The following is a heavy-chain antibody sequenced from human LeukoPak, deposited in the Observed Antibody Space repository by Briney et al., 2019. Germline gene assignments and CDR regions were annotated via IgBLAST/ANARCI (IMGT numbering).Heavy chain of an antibody. CDR3: ASDRFYFGV. CDR1: GFTFSSYW. CDR2: IKLDGTEK. Sequence: GGSLRLSCAASGFTFSSYWMHWVPQAPGKGLEWVANIKLDGTEKYYVDSVKGRFTISRDNAKNSLYLQMNSLRAEDTAVYYCASDRFYFGVWGQGTLVTVSS. D-gene: IGHD3-16*01. J-gene: IGHJ4*02. V-gene: IGHV3-7*05.